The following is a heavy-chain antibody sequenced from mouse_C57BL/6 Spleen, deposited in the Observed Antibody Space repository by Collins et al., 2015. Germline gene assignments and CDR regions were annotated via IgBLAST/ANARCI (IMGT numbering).Heavy chain of an antibody. CDR3: ARIEGYGHDWFAY. D-gene: IGHD2-2*01. Sequence: ELKKPGETVKISCKVSGYTFTNYGMNWVKQAPGKGLKWMGWINTYTGEPTYADDFKGRFAFSLETSASTAYLQINNLKNEDMATYFCARIEGYGHDWFAYWGQGTLVTVSA. V-gene: IGHV9-1*02. CDR2: INTYTGEP. J-gene: IGHJ3*01. CDR1: GYTFTNYG.